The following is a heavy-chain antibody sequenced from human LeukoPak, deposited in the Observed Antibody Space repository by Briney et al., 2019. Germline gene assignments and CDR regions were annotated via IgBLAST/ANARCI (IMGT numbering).Heavy chain of an antibody. J-gene: IGHJ4*02. CDR3: ARDFHGNYFDY. CDR1: GFTFSNHW. CDR2: INNDGSST. D-gene: IGHD5-24*01. Sequence: GGSLRLSCAASGFTFSNHWMHWVRRAPGKGLVWVSRINNDGSSTNYADSVKGRFTTSRDNAKNSVYLQMNSLRADDTAVYYCARDFHGNYFDYWGQGTLVTVSS. V-gene: IGHV3-74*01.